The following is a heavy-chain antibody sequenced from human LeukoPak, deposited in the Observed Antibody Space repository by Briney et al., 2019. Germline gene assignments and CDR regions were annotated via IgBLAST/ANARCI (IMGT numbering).Heavy chain of an antibody. CDR3: ARELNIVTTTRYCFDY. CDR2: MYSGGST. Sequence: GGSLRLSCAASGFTVSTNYMAWVRQAPGKGLEWVSVMYSGGSTYYADSVKGRFTLSRDNSKNTLYLQMNSLRAEDTAVYYCARELNIVTTTRYCFDYWGQGTLVTVSS. V-gene: IGHV3-66*01. CDR1: GFTVSTNY. J-gene: IGHJ4*02. D-gene: IGHD5-12*01.